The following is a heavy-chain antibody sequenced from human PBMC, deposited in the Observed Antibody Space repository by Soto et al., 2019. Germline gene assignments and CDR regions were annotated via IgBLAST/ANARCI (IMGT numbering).Heavy chain of an antibody. V-gene: IGHV4-31*03. CDR2: IYYSGST. D-gene: IGHD6-13*01. CDR3: ARDGDRYNSSWYLLDY. J-gene: IGHJ4*02. CDR1: GDSISSGGYY. Sequence: SETLSLTCTVSGDSISSGGYYWSWIRQHPGKGLEWIGYIYYSGSTYYNPSLKSRVTISVDTSKKQYSQKLSSVTAADTALYYCARDGDRYNSSWYLLDYWGQGTLVTVSS.